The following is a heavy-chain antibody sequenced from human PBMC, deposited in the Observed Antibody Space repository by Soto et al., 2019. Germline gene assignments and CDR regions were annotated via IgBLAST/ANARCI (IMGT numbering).Heavy chain of an antibody. CDR2: ISTYSGDT. V-gene: IGHV1-18*01. Sequence: ASVKVSCKASGYTFFTSHISWVRQAPEQVHARVGWISTYSGDTKNAQKLHVRLTMTTDTSMITTYMELRSLRTDATAAYYFARDREDYDSSGYPDGCDIWGQWTMVTVSS. CDR3: ARDREDYDSSGYPDGCDI. CDR1: GYTFFTSH. J-gene: IGHJ3*02. D-gene: IGHD3-22*01.